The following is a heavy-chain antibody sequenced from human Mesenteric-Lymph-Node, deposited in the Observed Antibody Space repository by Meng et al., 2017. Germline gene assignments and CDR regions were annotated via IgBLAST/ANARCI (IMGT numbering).Heavy chain of an antibody. CDR3: ARAGYCSGGSCYRADAFDI. Sequence: GGSLRLSCAASGFTFSNYWMTWVRQAPGKGLEWVSYISSSGSTIYYADSVKGRFTISRDNAKNSLYLQMNSLRAEGTAVYYCARAGYCSGGSCYRADAFDIWGQGTMVTVSS. CDR1: GFTFSNYW. D-gene: IGHD2-15*01. J-gene: IGHJ3*02. V-gene: IGHV3-48*04. CDR2: ISSSGSTI.